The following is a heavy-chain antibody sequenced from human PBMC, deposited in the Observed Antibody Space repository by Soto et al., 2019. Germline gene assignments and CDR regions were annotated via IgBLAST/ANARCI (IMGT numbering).Heavy chain of an antibody. V-gene: IGHV4-39*01. Sequence: SETLSLSCSVSGGSISSRRYSWGWIRQPPGKGLEWIGTIYYSENTYYNPSLKSRVTISVDTSKNQFSLKLSSVTAADTAVYYCAKLAVYCIGNSCHGDYPIPVWAQGTTVTVS. CDR3: AKLAVYCIGNSCHGDYPIPV. D-gene: IGHD2-2*01. CDR2: IYYSENT. J-gene: IGHJ6*02. CDR1: GGSISSRRYS.